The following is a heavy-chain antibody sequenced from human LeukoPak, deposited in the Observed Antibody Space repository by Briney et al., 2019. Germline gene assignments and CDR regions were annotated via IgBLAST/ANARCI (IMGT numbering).Heavy chain of an antibody. CDR1: GYTFTGYY. CDR2: INPNSGGT. D-gene: IGHD6-13*01. Sequence: ASVKVSCKASGYTFTGYYMHWVRQAPGQGLEWMGWINPNSGGTNYAQKFQGRVTMTRDTSISTAYMELSRLRSDDTAIYYCAKASDQIAAADVNWFDPWGQGTLVTVSS. CDR3: AKASDQIAAADVNWFDP. J-gene: IGHJ5*02. V-gene: IGHV1-2*02.